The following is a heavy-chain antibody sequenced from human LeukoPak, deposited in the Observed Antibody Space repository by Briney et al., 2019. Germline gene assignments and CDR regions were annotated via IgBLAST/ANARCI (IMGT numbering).Heavy chain of an antibody. V-gene: IGHV3-30*02. J-gene: IGHJ4*02. D-gene: IGHD2-2*01. CDR1: GFTFSSYG. Sequence: GGSLRLSCAASGFTFSSYGIHWVRQAPVKGLEWVAFIRYDGSDKYFADIVKGRFTISRDNSKNTVYLQMNSLRVEDTAIYYCAKESCSSRCNFDYWGQGTLVTVSS. CDR2: IRYDGSDK. CDR3: AKESCSSRCNFDY.